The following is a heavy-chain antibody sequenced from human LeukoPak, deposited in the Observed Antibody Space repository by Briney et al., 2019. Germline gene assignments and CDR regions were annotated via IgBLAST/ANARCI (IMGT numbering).Heavy chain of an antibody. D-gene: IGHD2/OR15-2a*01. V-gene: IGHV4-34*01. CDR3: ARGRIMGY. CDR2: INHSGST. CDR1: GGSFSGYY. Sequence: SETLSLTCAVYGGSFSGYYWSWIRQPPGKGLEWIGEINHSGSTNYNPSLKSRVTISVDTSKNQFALKLGSVTAADTAVYYCARGRIMGYWGQGTLVTVSS. J-gene: IGHJ4*02.